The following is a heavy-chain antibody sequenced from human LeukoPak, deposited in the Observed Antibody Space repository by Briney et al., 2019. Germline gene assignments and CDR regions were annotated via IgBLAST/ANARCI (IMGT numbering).Heavy chain of an antibody. D-gene: IGHD1-1*01. V-gene: IGHV4-39*07. CDR1: GGSISSSSYY. CDR2: IYYSGST. Sequence: SETLSLTCTVSGGSISSSSYYWGWIRQPPGKGLEWIGSIYYSGSTYYNPSLKSRVTMSVDTSKNQFSLKLSSVTAADTAVYYCATSAWVPGPWLDPWGQGILVTVSS. J-gene: IGHJ5*02. CDR3: ATSAWVPGPWLDP.